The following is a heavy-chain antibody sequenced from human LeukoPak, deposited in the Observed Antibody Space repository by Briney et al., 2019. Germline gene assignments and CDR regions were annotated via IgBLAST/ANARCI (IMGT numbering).Heavy chain of an antibody. Sequence: SETLSLTCAVYGGSFSGYYWSWIHQPPGKGLEWIGEINHSGSTNYNPSLRSRVTISVDTSKNQFSLKLSSVTAADTAVYYCARGRYWGYYYYMDVWGKGTTVTVSS. V-gene: IGHV4-34*01. J-gene: IGHJ6*03. CDR1: GGSFSGYY. CDR3: ARGRYWGYYYYMDV. CDR2: INHSGST. D-gene: IGHD2-8*02.